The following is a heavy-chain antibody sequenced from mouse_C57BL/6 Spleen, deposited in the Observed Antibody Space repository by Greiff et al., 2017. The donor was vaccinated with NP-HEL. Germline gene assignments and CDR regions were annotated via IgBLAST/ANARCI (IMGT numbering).Heavy chain of an antibody. CDR3: AREGPDGYSFAY. J-gene: IGHJ3*01. CDR1: GYTFTSYW. CDR2: IYPGSGST. Sequence: QVQLQQSGAELVKPGASVKMSCKASGYTFTSYWITWVKQRPGQGLEWIGDIYPGSGSTNYNEKVKSKATLTVDTSSSTAYMPLSSLASEDSAVYYWAREGPDGYSFAYWGQGTLVTVSA. V-gene: IGHV1-55*01. D-gene: IGHD2-3*01.